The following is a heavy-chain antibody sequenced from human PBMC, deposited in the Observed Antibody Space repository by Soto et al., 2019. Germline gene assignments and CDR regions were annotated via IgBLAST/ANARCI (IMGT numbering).Heavy chain of an antibody. CDR2: IFYRGST. D-gene: IGHD1-1*01. CDR1: GGSISSGDYY. J-gene: IGHJ5*01. V-gene: IGHV4-31*03. Sequence: LSLTCTVSGGSISSGDYYWNWIRQHPGKGLEWIGYIFYRGSTYYNPSLKSRLTISVDTSKNQFSLKLSSVTAADTAVYYCAREGTTVWAPFDSWGQGTLVTVSS. CDR3: AREGTTVWAPFDS.